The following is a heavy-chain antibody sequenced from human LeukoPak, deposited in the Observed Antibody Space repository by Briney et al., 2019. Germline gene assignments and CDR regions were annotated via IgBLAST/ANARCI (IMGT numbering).Heavy chain of an antibody. V-gene: IGHV4-61*01. D-gene: IGHD2-15*01. CDR3: AREPCSGGSCGFMDV. J-gene: IGHJ6*02. CDR1: GGSISTSSCY. Sequence: PSETLSLTCTVSGGSISTSSCYWSWIRQPPGKALEWIGYIYYSGSTNYNPSLQSRVTISVDTSKNQFSLKLSSVTAADTAMYYCAREPCSGGSCGFMDVWGQGTPVTVSS. CDR2: IYYSGST.